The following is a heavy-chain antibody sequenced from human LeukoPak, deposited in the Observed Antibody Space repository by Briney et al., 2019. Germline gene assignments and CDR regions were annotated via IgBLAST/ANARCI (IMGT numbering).Heavy chain of an antibody. J-gene: IGHJ4*02. V-gene: IGHV1-8*03. Sequence: ASVKVSCKASGYTFTGYYLHWVRQAPGQGLEWMGWIDPNSGRTGYAQNFQGRITITRNTSISTAYMGLSSLRSEDTAVYYCTRETSSRYFDYWGQGTLVTVSS. CDR1: GYTFTGYY. CDR2: IDPNSGRT. CDR3: TRETSSRYFDY.